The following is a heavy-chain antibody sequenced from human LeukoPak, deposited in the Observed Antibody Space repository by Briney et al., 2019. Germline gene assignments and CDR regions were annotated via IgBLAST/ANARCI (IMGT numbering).Heavy chain of an antibody. D-gene: IGHD6-19*01. CDR2: ISYDGSNK. Sequence: GRSLRLSCAASGFTFSSYAMHWVRQAPGKGLEWVAVISYDGSNKYYADSVKGRFTIFRDNSKNTLYLQMNSLRAEDTAVYYCARWLSPFDYWGQGTLVTVSS. CDR3: ARWLSPFDY. CDR1: GFTFSSYA. J-gene: IGHJ4*02. V-gene: IGHV3-30*01.